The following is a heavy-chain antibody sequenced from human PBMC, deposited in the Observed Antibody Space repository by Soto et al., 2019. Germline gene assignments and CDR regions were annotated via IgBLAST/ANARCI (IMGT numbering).Heavy chain of an antibody. CDR3: ARDRGVAPPVAGNTHYYYYMDV. Sequence: QDQLVQSGVEVKKPVASVKVSCKASGYSFTNYGITWVRQAPGQGFEWMGWISAYNGNTNYAQKFQGRVTLTTDASTITAYLKLRSLRSDDPAVYYCARDRGVAPPVAGNTHYYYYMDVWGKGTTVTVSS. V-gene: IGHV1-18*01. CDR2: ISAYNGNT. CDR1: GYSFTNYG. J-gene: IGHJ6*03. D-gene: IGHD6-19*01.